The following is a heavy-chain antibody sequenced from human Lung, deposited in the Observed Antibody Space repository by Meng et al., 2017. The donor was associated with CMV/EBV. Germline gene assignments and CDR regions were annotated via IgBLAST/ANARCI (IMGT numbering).Heavy chain of an antibody. V-gene: IGHV3-21*01. J-gene: IGHJ4*02. D-gene: IGHD2/OR15-2a*01. CDR3: ARGGVRGTTGGPDY. CDR2: ISSSSSYI. CDR1: GFTFSSYS. Sequence: EVQLVESGGGLVKPGGSLRFSCAASGFTFSSYSMNWVRQAPGKGLEWVSSISSSSSYIYYADSVKGRFTISRDNAKNSLYLQMNSLRAEDTAVYYCARGGVRGTTGGPDYWGQGTLVTVAS.